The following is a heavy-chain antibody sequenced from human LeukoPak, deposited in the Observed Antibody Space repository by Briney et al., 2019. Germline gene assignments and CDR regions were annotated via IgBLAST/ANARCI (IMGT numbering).Heavy chain of an antibody. CDR3: ARGIVATIEPTDAFDI. Sequence: GAAVKVSCKASAGTFSSYAISWVRQAPGKGLEWMGGIIPIFGTANCEQKFQGRGTITADESTSTAYMELSSLRSEDTAVYYCARGIVATIEPTDAFDIWGQGTMVTVSS. D-gene: IGHD5-12*01. V-gene: IGHV1-69*13. J-gene: IGHJ3*02. CDR1: AGTFSSYA. CDR2: IIPIFGTA.